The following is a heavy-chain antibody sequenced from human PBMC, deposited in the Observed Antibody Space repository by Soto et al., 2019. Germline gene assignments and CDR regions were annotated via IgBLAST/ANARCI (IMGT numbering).Heavy chain of an antibody. CDR3: ARDTGYTFGSLNY. CDR1: GYTFTDYA. J-gene: IGHJ4*02. D-gene: IGHD5-18*01. CDR2: MNAGVGNT. V-gene: IGHV1-3*01. Sequence: HVELVQSGADVKKPGASVTISCKASGYTFTDYALHWVRQAPGQRLEWMGWMNAGVGNTLYSQKFQGRITITRDTSASTAYMELNSLQSEDTAIYYFARDTGYTFGSLNYWGPGTLVTVSS.